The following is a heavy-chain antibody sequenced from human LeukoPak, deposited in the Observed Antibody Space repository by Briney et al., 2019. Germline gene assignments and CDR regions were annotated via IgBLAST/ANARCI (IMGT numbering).Heavy chain of an antibody. V-gene: IGHV4-4*07. Sequence: SETLSLTCIVSGGSISSYYWSWIRQPAGKGLGWIGRIYTSGSTNYNPSLKSRVTMSVDTSKNQFSLKLSSVTAADTAVYYCVRGLYSSSWYIFDSWGQGTLVTVSS. CDR1: GGSISSYY. J-gene: IGHJ4*02. CDR3: VRGLYSSSWYIFDS. D-gene: IGHD6-13*01. CDR2: IYTSGST.